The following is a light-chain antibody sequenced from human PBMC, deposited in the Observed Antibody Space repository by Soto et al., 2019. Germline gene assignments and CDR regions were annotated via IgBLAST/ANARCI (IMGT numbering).Light chain of an antibody. CDR3: CSYAGTPYV. CDR2: GVS. CDR1: RSDVGGYNY. V-gene: IGLV2-11*01. J-gene: IGLJ1*01. Sequence: QSALTQPRSVSASPGQSVTISCTGTRSDVGGYNYVSWYQHHPGKAPKLMIYGVSERPSGVPDRFSGSKSGNTASLTISGLQAEDEADYYCCSYAGTPYVFGTGTEVTVL.